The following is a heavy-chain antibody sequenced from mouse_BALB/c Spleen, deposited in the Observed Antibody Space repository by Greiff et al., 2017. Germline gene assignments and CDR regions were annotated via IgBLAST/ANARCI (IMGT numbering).Heavy chain of an antibody. D-gene: IGHD1-1*01. Sequence: QVQLQQSGAELVRPGVSVKISCKGSGYTFTDYAMHWVKQSHAKSLEWIGVISTYYGDASYNQKFKGKATMTVDKSSSTAYMELARLTSEDSAIYYCARNYGRSLYAMDYWGQGTSVTVSS. V-gene: IGHV1S137*01. CDR2: ISTYYGDA. J-gene: IGHJ4*01. CDR1: GYTFTDYA. CDR3: ARNYGRSLYAMDY.